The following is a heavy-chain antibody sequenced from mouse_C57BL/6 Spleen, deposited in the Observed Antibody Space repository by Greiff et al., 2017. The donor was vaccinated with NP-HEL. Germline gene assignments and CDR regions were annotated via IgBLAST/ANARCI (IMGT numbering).Heavy chain of an antibody. D-gene: IGHD2-4*01. Sequence: EVQVVESGGDLVKPGGSLKLSCAASGFTFSSYGMSWVRQTPDKRLEWVATISSGGSYTYYPDSVKGRFTISRDNAKNTLYLQMSSLKSEDTAMYYCARQGIYYDYLGYTMDYWGQGTSVTVSS. CDR3: ARQGIYYDYLGYTMDY. J-gene: IGHJ4*01. V-gene: IGHV5-6*01. CDR2: ISSGGSYT. CDR1: GFTFSSYG.